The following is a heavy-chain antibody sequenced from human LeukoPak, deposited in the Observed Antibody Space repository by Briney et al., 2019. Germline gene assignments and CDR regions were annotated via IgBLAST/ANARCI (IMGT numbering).Heavy chain of an antibody. Sequence: GGSLRLSCAASGFTFSSYWMSWVRQAPGKGLEWVANIKQDGSEKYYVDSVKGRFTISRDNAKNSLYLQMNSLRAEDTAVYYCARDVGYSDPYNYLDPWGQGTLVTVSS. CDR2: IKQDGSEK. D-gene: IGHD1-1*01. V-gene: IGHV3-7*01. CDR1: GFTFSSYW. J-gene: IGHJ5*02. CDR3: ARDVGYSDPYNYLDP.